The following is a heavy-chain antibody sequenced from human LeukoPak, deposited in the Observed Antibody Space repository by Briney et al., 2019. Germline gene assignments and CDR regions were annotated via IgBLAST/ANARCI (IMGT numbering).Heavy chain of an antibody. CDR1: GGSISSSSYY. Sequence: SETLSLTCTVSGGSISSSSYYWGWIRQPPGKGLEWIGSIYYSGSTYYNPSLKSRVTTSVDTSKNQFSLKLSSVTAADTAVYYCARESPIAVAGSFDYWGQGTLVTVSS. CDR3: ARESPIAVAGSFDY. D-gene: IGHD6-19*01. J-gene: IGHJ4*02. V-gene: IGHV4-39*07. CDR2: IYYSGST.